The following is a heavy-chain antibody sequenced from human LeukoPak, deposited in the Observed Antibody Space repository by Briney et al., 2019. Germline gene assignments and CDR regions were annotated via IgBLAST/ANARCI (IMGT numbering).Heavy chain of an antibody. D-gene: IGHD2-2*01. Sequence: GGSLRLSCAASGFTFSSYSMNWVRQAPGKGLEWVSSISSSSSYIYYADSVKGRFTISRDNAKNSLYLQMNSLRAEDTAVYYCARDIVVVPAASAVPNWFDPWGQGTLVTVS. J-gene: IGHJ5*02. V-gene: IGHV3-21*01. CDR2: ISSSSSYI. CDR3: ARDIVVVPAASAVPNWFDP. CDR1: GFTFSSYS.